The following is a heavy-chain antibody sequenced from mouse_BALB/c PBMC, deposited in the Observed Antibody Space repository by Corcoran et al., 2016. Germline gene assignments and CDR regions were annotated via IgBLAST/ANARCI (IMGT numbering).Heavy chain of an antibody. J-gene: IGHJ1*01. CDR2: INPNNGGT. D-gene: IGHD4-1*01. CDR3: ARDWDWYFDV. V-gene: IGHV1-26*01. Sequence: EVQLQQSGPGQVKPGASVNMSCKASGYTFTDYYMKWVKHSHRKSLEWIGDINPNNGGTSYNKKFKGKATLTVDKSSSTTYMQLNSLTSEDSAVYYCARDWDWYFDVWCAGTTVTVSS. CDR1: GYTFTDYY.